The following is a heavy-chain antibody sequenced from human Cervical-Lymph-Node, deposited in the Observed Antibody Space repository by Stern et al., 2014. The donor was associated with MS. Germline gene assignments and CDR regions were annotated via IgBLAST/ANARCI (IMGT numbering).Heavy chain of an antibody. J-gene: IGHJ6*02. V-gene: IGHV3-30*04. CDR1: GFTFSYST. Sequence: QVQLVESGGGVVQPGRSLRLSCAASGFTFSYSTMHWVRQAPGKGLEGVATVSYDGSDEYYPDSVKGRFTISRDNSKNTLYLQVNSLRAEDTGVYFCARDRTVTTYYYYYGMDVWGQGTTVTVSS. CDR2: VSYDGSDE. CDR3: ARDRTVTTYYYYYGMDV. D-gene: IGHD4-11*01.